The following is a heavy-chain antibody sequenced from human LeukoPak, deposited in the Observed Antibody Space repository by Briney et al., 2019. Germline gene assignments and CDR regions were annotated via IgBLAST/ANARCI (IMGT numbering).Heavy chain of an antibody. D-gene: IGHD6-13*01. CDR1: GGSISSYY. CDR2: IYYSGST. CDR3: ARSIAAAGTSPGSHFDY. V-gene: IGHV4-59*08. Sequence: SETLSLTCTVSGGSISSYYWSWIRQPPGKGLEWIGYIYYSGSTNYNPSLKSRVTISVDTSKNQFSLKLSSVTAADTAVYYCARSIAAAGTSPGSHFDYWGQGTLVTVSS. J-gene: IGHJ4*02.